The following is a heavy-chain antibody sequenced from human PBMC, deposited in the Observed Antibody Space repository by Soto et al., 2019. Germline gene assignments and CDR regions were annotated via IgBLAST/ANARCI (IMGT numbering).Heavy chain of an antibody. V-gene: IGHV4-34*01. CDR1: GGSFSGHY. D-gene: IGHD3-3*01. CDR2: INHSGST. J-gene: IGHJ6*02. Sequence: QVQIQQWGAGLLKPSETLSLTCAVYGGSFSGHYWSWIRQPPGKGLEWIGEINHSGSTNYNPPLKSRVTISVDSFKKQFSLKLSSVTAADTAVYYCARVSGANYDFWSGYSGFAYYGMDVWGQGTTVTVSS. CDR3: ARVSGANYDFWSGYSGFAYYGMDV.